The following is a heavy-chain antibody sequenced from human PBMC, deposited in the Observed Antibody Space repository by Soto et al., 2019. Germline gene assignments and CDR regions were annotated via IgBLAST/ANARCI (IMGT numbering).Heavy chain of an antibody. CDR3: ARVPLTCGGDCYIADY. Sequence: EVQLVESGGGLVQPGGSLRLSCAASGFTFSTYNMNWVRQAPGKGLEWVSYISSSSRAIYYADSVKGRFTISRDNATNSLYLQMNSLRDEDTAVYYCARVPLTCGGDCYIADYWGQGTLVTVSS. V-gene: IGHV3-48*02. J-gene: IGHJ4*02. D-gene: IGHD2-21*02. CDR1: GFTFSTYN. CDR2: ISSSSRAI.